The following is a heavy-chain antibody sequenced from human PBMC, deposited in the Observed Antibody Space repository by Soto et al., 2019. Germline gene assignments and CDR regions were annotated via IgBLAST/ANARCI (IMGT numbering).Heavy chain of an antibody. Sequence: PGGSLRLSCAASGFTVSSNYMSWVRQAPGKGLEWVSVIYSGGSTYYADSVKGRFTISRDNSKNTLYLQMNSLRAEDKAVYYCARYGYDSSGYYNYFDYWGQGTLVTVSS. CDR2: IYSGGST. D-gene: IGHD3-22*01. CDR3: ARYGYDSSGYYNYFDY. J-gene: IGHJ4*02. CDR1: GFTVSSNY. V-gene: IGHV3-53*01.